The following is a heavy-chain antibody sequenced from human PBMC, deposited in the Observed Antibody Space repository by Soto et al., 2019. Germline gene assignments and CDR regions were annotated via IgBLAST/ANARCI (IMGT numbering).Heavy chain of an antibody. CDR3: ARDPSVAAAGTLLDY. CDR2: INSDGSST. V-gene: IGHV3-74*01. D-gene: IGHD6-13*01. J-gene: IGHJ4*02. Sequence: PGGSLRLSCAASGFTFSSYWMHWVRQAPGKGLVWVSRINSDGSSTSYADSVKGRFTISRDNAKNTLYLQMNSLRAEDTAVYYCARDPSVAAAGTLLDYWGQGTLVTVSS. CDR1: GFTFSSYW.